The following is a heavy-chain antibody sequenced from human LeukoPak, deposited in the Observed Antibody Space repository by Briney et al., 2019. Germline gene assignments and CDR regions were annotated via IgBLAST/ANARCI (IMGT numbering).Heavy chain of an antibody. V-gene: IGHV1-3*01. Sequence: ASVKVSCKASGYTFTSYAMHWVRQAPGQRLEWMGWINAGNGSTKYSQKFQGRVTITRDTSASTAYMELSSLRSEDTAVYYCARDGYCSSTSCYRNWFDPWGQGTLVTVSS. J-gene: IGHJ5*02. D-gene: IGHD2-2*02. CDR2: INAGNGST. CDR1: GYTFTSYA. CDR3: ARDGYCSSTSCYRNWFDP.